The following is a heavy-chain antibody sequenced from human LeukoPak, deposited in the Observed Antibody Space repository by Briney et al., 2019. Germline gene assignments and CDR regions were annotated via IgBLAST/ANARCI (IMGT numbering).Heavy chain of an antibody. D-gene: IGHD3-10*01. CDR3: ATAEYYGSGTTEYFQH. CDR2: FDPEDGET. J-gene: IGHJ1*01. CDR1: GYTLTELS. V-gene: IGHV1-24*01. Sequence: GASVKDSCKVSGYTLTELSMHWVRQAPGEGLEWMGGFDPEDGETIYAQKFQGRVTMTEDTSTDTAYMELSSLRSEDTAVYYCATAEYYGSGTTEYFQHWGQGTLVTVSS.